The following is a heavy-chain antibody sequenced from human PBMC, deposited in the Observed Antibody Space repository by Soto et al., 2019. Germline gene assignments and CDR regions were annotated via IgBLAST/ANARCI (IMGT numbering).Heavy chain of an antibody. V-gene: IGHV3-64*01. CDR3: ARGDRYCSGGSCPLWAFDI. CDR2: ISSNGGST. CDR1: GFNFSSYA. J-gene: IGHJ3*02. D-gene: IGHD2-15*01. Sequence: GGSLRLSCAASGFNFSSYAMHGVRQAPGKGLDYVSAISSNGGSTYYANSVKGRFTISRDNSKNTLYLQMGSLRAEDMAVYYCARGDRYCSGGSCPLWAFDIWGQGSMVTVSS.